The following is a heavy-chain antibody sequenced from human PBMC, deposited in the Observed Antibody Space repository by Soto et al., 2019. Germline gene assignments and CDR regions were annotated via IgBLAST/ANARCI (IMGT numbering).Heavy chain of an antibody. J-gene: IGHJ4*02. Sequence: QVQLQESGPGLVKPSQTLSLTCTVSGGCISSGGYYWSWIRQHPGKGLEWIGYIYYSGSTYYNPSLKSRVTIPVDTSKNQFSLKLSSVTAADTAVYFCARAGLYSSSWYAVDYWGQGTLVTVSS. CDR3: ARAGLYSSSWYAVDY. D-gene: IGHD6-13*01. CDR1: GGCISSGGYY. V-gene: IGHV4-31*03. CDR2: IYYSGST.